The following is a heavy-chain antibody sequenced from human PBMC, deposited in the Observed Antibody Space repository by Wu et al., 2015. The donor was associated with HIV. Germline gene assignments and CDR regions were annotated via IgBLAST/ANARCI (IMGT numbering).Heavy chain of an antibody. CDR3: ARVIPGAYGSGSQNAFDI. CDR2: INPNSGGT. J-gene: IGHJ3*02. V-gene: IGHV1-2*02. D-gene: IGHD3-10*01. Sequence: QVQLVQSGAEVKKPGASVKVSCKASGYTFTGYYMHWVRQAPGQGLEWMGWINPNSGGTNYAQKFQGRVTMTRDTSISTAYMELSRLRSDDTAVYYCARVIPGAYGSGSQNAFDIWGQGTMVTVSS. CDR1: GYTFTGYY.